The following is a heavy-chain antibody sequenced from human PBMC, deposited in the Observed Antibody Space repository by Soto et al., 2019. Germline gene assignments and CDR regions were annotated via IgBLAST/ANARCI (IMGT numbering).Heavy chain of an antibody. CDR3: ARSVSTIAARPDN. CDR2: INPNSGGT. V-gene: IGHV1-2*02. J-gene: IGHJ4*02. Sequence: ASVKVSCKASGYTFTGYYMHWVRQAPGQGLEWMGWINPNSGGTNYARKFQGRVTMTRDKSISTAYMELSSLRSDDTAVYFCARSVSTIAARPDNWGQGTLVTVSS. D-gene: IGHD6-6*01. CDR1: GYTFTGYY.